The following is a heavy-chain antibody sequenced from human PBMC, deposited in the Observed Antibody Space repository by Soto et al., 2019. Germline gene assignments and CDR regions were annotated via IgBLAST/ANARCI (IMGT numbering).Heavy chain of an antibody. CDR2: IIPMLGIA. V-gene: IGHV1-69*02. D-gene: IGHD4-17*01. J-gene: IGHJ3*01. Sequence: QVQLVQSGAEVKKPGSSVKVSCKDSGGTFSTYSMFWVRQAPGQGLEWMGRIIPMLGIANHAQRFQDRVTVTAAKSPATDSMEVSDMSFEDTALYCCTLGRWSGDLCDLWGQGTMVTVSS. CDR1: GGTFSTYS. CDR3: TLGRWSGDLCDL.